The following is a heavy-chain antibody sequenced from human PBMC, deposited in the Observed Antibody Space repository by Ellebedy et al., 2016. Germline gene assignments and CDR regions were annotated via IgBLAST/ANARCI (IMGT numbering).Heavy chain of an antibody. CDR1: GLTLSNAW. CDR2: INSRVDGGTT. V-gene: IGHV3-15*01. CDR3: TAATKTRGLGY. Sequence: GGSLRLSCAASGLTLSNAWMNWVRQAQGKGLEWVGRINSRVDGGTTDYAAPVKDRFTISTDDSKNTLYLQMNSLKTEDTAVYFCTAATKTRGLGYWGQGTLVTVSS. J-gene: IGHJ4*02. D-gene: IGHD1-7*01.